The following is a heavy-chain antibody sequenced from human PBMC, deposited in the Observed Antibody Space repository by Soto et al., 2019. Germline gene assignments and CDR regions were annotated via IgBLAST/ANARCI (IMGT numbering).Heavy chain of an antibody. Sequence: GGSLRLSCTASGFTFSDYSMSWVRQAPGKGLEWVSYISSSSGTIYYIDSVKGRFTTSRDNAKNSLYLQMNSLRDEDTAVYYCTRGGMVALPDATYWGQGTLVTVSS. D-gene: IGHD2-2*01. J-gene: IGHJ1*01. CDR3: TRGGMVALPDATY. CDR2: ISSSSGTI. CDR1: GFTFSDYS. V-gene: IGHV3-48*02.